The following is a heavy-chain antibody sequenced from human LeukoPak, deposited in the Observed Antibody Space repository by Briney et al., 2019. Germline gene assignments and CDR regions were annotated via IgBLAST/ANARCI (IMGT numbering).Heavy chain of an antibody. CDR3: GASRQYVGAFDI. V-gene: IGHV3-48*03. CDR1: GFTFSSYE. J-gene: IGHJ3*02. CDR2: ISSSSTII. Sequence: TGGSLRLSCAASGFTFSSYELYWVRQAPGKGLEWISYISSSSTIIKYADSARGRFTISRDDARESLYLQMSSLRADDTAIYYCGASRQYVGAFDIWGQGTLVTVSS. D-gene: IGHD3-16*01.